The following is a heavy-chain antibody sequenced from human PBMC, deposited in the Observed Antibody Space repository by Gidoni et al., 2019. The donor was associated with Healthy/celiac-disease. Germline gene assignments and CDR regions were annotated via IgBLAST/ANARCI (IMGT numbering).Heavy chain of an antibody. CDR3: TTGPRTIFGVVNYFDY. Sequence: EVQLVESGGDLVKPGGSLRLVCAASGFVSSNAWVSWVRQAPGKGLEWVGRIKSKTDGGTTDYAAPVKGRFTISRDDSKNTLYLQMNSLKTEDTAVYYCTTGPRTIFGVVNYFDYWGQGTLVTVSS. J-gene: IGHJ4*02. V-gene: IGHV3-15*01. CDR2: IKSKTDGGTT. D-gene: IGHD3-3*01. CDR1: GFVSSNAW.